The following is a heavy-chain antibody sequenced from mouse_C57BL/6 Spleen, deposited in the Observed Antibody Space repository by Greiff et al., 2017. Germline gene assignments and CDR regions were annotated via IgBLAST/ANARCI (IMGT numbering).Heavy chain of an antibody. Sequence: EVQLQQSGPELVKPGASVKISCKASGYTFTDYYMNWVKQSPGKSLEWIGDINPNNGGTSYNQKFKGKATLTVDKSSSTAYMELRSLTSEDSAVYYCARGSNYWFAYWGQGTLVTVSA. V-gene: IGHV1-26*01. CDR2: INPNNGGT. D-gene: IGHD2-5*01. CDR3: ARGSNYWFAY. CDR1: GYTFTDYY. J-gene: IGHJ3*01.